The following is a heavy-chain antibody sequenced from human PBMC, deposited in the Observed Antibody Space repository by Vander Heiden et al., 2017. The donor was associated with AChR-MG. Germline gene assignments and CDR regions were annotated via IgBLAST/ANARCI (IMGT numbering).Heavy chain of an antibody. CDR2: INSDGSST. CDR3: ARVYDILTGYYHDAFDI. D-gene: IGHD3-9*01. V-gene: IGHV3-74*01. J-gene: IGHJ3*02. Sequence: EVQLVESGGGLVQPGGSLRLSCAASGFTFSSYWMHWVRQAPGKGLVWVSRINSDGSSTSYADSVKGRFTISRDNAKNTLYLQMNSLRAEDTAVYYCARVYDILTGYYHDAFDIWGQGTMVTVSS. CDR1: GFTFSSYW.